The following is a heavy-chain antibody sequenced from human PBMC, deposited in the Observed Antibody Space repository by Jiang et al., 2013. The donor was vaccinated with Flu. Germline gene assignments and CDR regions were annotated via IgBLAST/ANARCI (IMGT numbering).Heavy chain of an antibody. CDR1: GYTFTSYG. D-gene: IGHD2-2*01. J-gene: IGHJ3*02. V-gene: IGHV1-18*01. Sequence: SGAEVKKPGASVKVSCKASGYTFTSYGISWVRQAPGQGLEWMGWISAYNGNTNYAQKLQGRVTMTTDTSTSTAYMELRSLRSDDTAVYYCARDRYCSSTSCYDAFDIWGQGTMVTVSS. CDR3: ARDRYCSSTSCYDAFDI. CDR2: ISAYNGNT.